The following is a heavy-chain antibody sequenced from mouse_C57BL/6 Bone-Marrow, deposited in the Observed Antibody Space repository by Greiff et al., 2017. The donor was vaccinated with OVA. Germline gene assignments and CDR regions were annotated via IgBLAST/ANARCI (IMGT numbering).Heavy chain of an antibody. CDR1: GFTFSSYG. Sequence: EVHLVESGGDLVKPGGSLKLSCAASGFTFSSYGMSWVRQTPDKRLEWVATISSGGSYTYYPDSVKGRFTISRDNAKNTLYLQMSSLKSEDTAMYYCAIITTVVSPFAYWGQGTLVTVSA. J-gene: IGHJ3*01. D-gene: IGHD1-1*01. CDR3: AIITTVVSPFAY. CDR2: ISSGGSYT. V-gene: IGHV5-6*01.